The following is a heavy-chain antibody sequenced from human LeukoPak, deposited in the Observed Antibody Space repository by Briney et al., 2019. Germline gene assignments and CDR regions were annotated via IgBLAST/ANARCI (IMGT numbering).Heavy chain of an antibody. D-gene: IGHD1-26*01. CDR3: AGGRWELLRMDH. V-gene: IGHV3-21*06. CDR1: GFTLGSFT. Sequence: GGSLRLSCVMSGFTLGSFTMHWVRQAPGKGLEWVASISSSSSHTYYADSLKGRFIISRDNAKNSLSLQMDSLSADDTAVYYCAGGRWELLRMDHWGQGALVTVSS. CDR2: ISSSSSHT. J-gene: IGHJ4*02.